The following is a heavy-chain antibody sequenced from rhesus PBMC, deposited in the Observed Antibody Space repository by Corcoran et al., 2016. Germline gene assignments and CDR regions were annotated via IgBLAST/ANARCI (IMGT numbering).Heavy chain of an antibody. V-gene: IGHV3S4*01. J-gene: IGHJ6*01. CDR2: IITTSSYI. CDR1: GFTFTDYY. Sequence: EVQLVESGGGLVQPGGSLRLSCAASGFTFTDYYMSWVRQAPGKGLEWVSSIITTSSYIYYADSVKGRFTISRDNAKNSLSLQMNSLKTEDTAVYYCTRGVGYDSGYPPAYYGLDSWGQGVVVTVSS. CDR3: TRGVGYDSGYPPAYYGLDS. D-gene: IGHD3-28*01.